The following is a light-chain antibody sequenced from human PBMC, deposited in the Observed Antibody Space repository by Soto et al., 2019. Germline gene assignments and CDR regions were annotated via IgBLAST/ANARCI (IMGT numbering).Light chain of an antibody. CDR3: CSYAGTNTWV. J-gene: IGLJ2*01. CDR1: STNVGSSNF. V-gene: IGLV2-23*01. Sequence: HSALTQPASVSGSPGQSITISCTGTSTNVGSSNFVSWYQQYPGKAPRLVIYDGSKRPSGVSIRFSGSKSGNTASLTISGLQTEDEADYYCCSYAGTNTWVFGGGTKLTVL. CDR2: DGS.